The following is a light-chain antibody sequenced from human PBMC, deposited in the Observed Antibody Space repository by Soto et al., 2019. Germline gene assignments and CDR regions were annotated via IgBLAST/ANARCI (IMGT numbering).Light chain of an antibody. Sequence: QSVLTQPPSVCGAPGQRVTISCTGSSSNIGARYDVHWYQQLPGTAPKLLIYGNSNRPSGVPDRFSASNSGTSASLAITGLQAEDEAEYYCQSYDSSLGGAVFGTGTKLTVL. V-gene: IGLV1-40*01. CDR1: SSNIGARYD. CDR2: GNS. CDR3: QSYDSSLGGAV. J-gene: IGLJ1*01.